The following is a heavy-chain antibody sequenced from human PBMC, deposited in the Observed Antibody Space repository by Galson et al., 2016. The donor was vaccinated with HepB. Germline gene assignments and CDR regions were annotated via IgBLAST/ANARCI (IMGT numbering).Heavy chain of an antibody. CDR3: VRDQVDYYESSGDDFDY. CDR1: GFSLSSPW. D-gene: IGHD3-22*01. V-gene: IGHV3-74*01. CDR2: INTVGSII. J-gene: IGHJ4*02. Sequence: SPRPPCGASGFSLSSPWLHCVRQAPGAGLVWVSRINTVGSIINYADSVKGRFTISRDNARNTLYLQMNSLRAEDTAVYYCVRDQVDYYESSGDDFDYWGQGTLVTVSS.